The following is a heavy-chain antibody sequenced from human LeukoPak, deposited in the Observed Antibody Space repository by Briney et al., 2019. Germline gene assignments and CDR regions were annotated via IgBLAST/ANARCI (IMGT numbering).Heavy chain of an antibody. V-gene: IGHV3-43D*04. Sequence: HAGGSLRLSCAVSGFTFDNYVMNWVRQAPGKGLEWVSFISWDGRFTNYADSVRGRFTVSRDNNKNSLYLQMNSLGVGDTALYYCARGFSDSASSYFDSWGQGTLVTVSS. J-gene: IGHJ4*02. CDR3: ARGFSDSASSYFDS. CDR2: ISWDGRFT. D-gene: IGHD6-6*01. CDR1: GFTFDNYV.